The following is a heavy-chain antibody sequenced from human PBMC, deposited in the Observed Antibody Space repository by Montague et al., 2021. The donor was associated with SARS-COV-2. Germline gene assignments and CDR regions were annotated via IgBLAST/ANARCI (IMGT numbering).Heavy chain of an antibody. Sequence: SETLSLTCTVSGGSISSSSYYWGWIRQPPGKGLEWIGSIYYSGSTYNNPSLKSRVTISVDTSKNQFSLKLSSVTAADTAVYYCVEIVGAADYWGQGTLVTVSS. CDR2: IYYSGST. CDR3: VEIVGAADY. D-gene: IGHD1-26*01. CDR1: GGSISSSSYY. V-gene: IGHV4-39*01. J-gene: IGHJ4*02.